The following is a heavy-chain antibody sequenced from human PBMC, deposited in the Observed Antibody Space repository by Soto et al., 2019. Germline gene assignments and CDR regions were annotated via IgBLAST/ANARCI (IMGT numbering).Heavy chain of an antibody. CDR1: GFTFSTYA. CDR3: AKHFVNGEIDY. V-gene: IGHV3-23*01. D-gene: IGHD3-10*01. Sequence: EVQLLESGGGLVQPGGSLRLSCVASGFTFSTYAMSWVRQAPGKGLEWVSIIGSSGGVTVYADSVKGRFTSSRDNSKNTRYLQMNSVTAEDTAVYYCAKHFVNGEIDYWGQGTLVTVSS. CDR2: IGSSGGVT. J-gene: IGHJ4*02.